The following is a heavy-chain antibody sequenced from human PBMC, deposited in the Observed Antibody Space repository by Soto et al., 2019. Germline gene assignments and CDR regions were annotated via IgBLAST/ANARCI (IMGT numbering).Heavy chain of an antibody. D-gene: IGHD6-19*01. CDR3: AKEGTGYSSGWLNWFDP. Sequence: EVQLLESGGGLVQPGGSLRVSCAASGFTFRNYAMTWVRQAPGKGLEWVSAISASGGTTYYADSVKGRFTISRDNSKNTLYLQMNSLRAEDTAVYYCAKEGTGYSSGWLNWFDPWGHGALVTVSS. V-gene: IGHV3-23*01. J-gene: IGHJ5*02. CDR2: ISASGGTT. CDR1: GFTFRNYA.